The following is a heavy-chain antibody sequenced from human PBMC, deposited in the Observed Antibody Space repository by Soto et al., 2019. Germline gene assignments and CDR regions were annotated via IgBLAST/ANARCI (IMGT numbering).Heavy chain of an antibody. CDR2: IYYSGST. Sequence: QVQLQESGPGLVKPSQTLSLTCTVSGGSISSGGYYWSWIRQHPGKGLEWIGYIYYSGSTYYNPFLKSRVTKSVDPSKNRFPLKLSSVTAAATAVYYWARVGGDYVEGGWFDPWGQGTLVTVSS. V-gene: IGHV4-31*03. CDR1: GGSISSGGYY. CDR3: ARVGGDYVEGGWFDP. J-gene: IGHJ5*02. D-gene: IGHD4-17*01.